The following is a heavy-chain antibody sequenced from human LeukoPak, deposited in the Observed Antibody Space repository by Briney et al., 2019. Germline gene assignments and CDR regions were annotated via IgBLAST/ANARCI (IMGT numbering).Heavy chain of an antibody. CDR2: IYYSGST. J-gene: IGHJ6*03. CDR1: GGSISSSSYY. V-gene: IGHV4-39*01. Sequence: SETLSLTCTVSGGSISSSSYYWGWIRQPPGKGLEWIGSIYYSGSTYYNPSLKSRVTISVDTSKNQFSLKLSSVTAADTAVYYCARVRYYGSGSYYNVVSPYYMDVWGKGTTVTVSS. D-gene: IGHD3-10*01. CDR3: ARVRYYGSGSYYNVVSPYYMDV.